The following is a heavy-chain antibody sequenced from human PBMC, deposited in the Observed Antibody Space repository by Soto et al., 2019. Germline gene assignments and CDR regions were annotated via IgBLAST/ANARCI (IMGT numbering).Heavy chain of an antibody. V-gene: IGHV1-46*01. Sequence: ASVKVSCKASGYTFTSYYMHWVRQAPGQGLEWMGIINPSGGSTSYAQKFQGWVTMTRDTSISTAYMELSRLRSDDTAVYYCARDRRHYGSGSQYYYYYYMDVWGKGTTVTVSS. CDR2: INPSGGST. CDR1: GYTFTSYY. D-gene: IGHD3-10*01. CDR3: ARDRRHYGSGSQYYYYYYMDV. J-gene: IGHJ6*03.